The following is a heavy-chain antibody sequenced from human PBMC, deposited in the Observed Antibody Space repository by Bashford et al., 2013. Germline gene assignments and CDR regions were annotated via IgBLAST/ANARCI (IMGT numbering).Heavy chain of an antibody. CDR1: GAIFSSYG. D-gene: IGHD2-15*01. Sequence: ASVKVSCKASGAIFSSYGISWVRQAPGQGLEWMGSISAYNGNRNYAQKLQGRVTMTRDTSLSTAYMELSRLRSDDTAVYYCAREYCSGGSCYRENWLDPWGQGTLVTVSS. CDR2: ISAYNGNR. V-gene: IGHV1-18*01. J-gene: IGHJ5*02. CDR3: AREYCSGGSCYRENWLDP.